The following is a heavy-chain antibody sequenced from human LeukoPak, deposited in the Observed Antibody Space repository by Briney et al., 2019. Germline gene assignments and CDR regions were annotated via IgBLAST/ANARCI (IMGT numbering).Heavy chain of an antibody. CDR3: ARGQWELRLFDY. D-gene: IGHD1-26*01. CDR2: IYTGGST. V-gene: IGHV3-53*01. Sequence: GGSLRLSCAASGFTVSSNYMSWVRQAPGKGLEWVSVIYTGGSTYYADSVKGRFTISRDNSKNTLYLQMNSLRAEDTAMYYCARGQWELRLFDYWGQGTLVTVSS. J-gene: IGHJ4*02. CDR1: GFTVSSNY.